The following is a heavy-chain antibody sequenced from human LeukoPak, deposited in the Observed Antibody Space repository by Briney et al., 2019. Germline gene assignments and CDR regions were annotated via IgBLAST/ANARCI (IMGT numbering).Heavy chain of an antibody. V-gene: IGHV1-8*01. CDR1: GYTFTSYD. J-gene: IGHJ3*02. Sequence: ASVKVSCKASGYTFTSYDINWVRQATGQGLEWMGWMNPNSGNTGYAQKFQGRVTMTRNTSISTAYMELSSLRSEDTAVYYCATXSTVTTERGSVVRAFDIXXQGXMVTVS. D-gene: IGHD4-17*01. CDR3: ATXSTVTTERGSVVRAFDI. CDR2: MNPNSGNT.